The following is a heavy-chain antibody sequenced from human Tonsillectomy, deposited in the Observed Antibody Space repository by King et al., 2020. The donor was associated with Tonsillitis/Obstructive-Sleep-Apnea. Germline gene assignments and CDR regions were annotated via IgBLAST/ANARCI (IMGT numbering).Heavy chain of an antibody. V-gene: IGHV1-46*01. CDR3: ARDGGSYYDSSGYYFDY. CDR2: INPSGGST. Sequence: VQLVESGAEVKKPGASVKVSCKASGYTFTSYYMHWVRQAPGQGLEWMGIINPSGGSTSYAQKFQGRVTMTRDTSTSTVYMELSSLRSEDTAVYYCARDGGSYYDSSGYYFDYWGQGTLVTVSS. CDR1: GYTFTSYY. D-gene: IGHD3-22*01. J-gene: IGHJ4*02.